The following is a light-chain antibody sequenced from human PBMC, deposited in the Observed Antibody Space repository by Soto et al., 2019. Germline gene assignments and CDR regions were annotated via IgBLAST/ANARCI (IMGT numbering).Light chain of an antibody. Sequence: DIQMTQSPSTLSASVGDRVTITCRASQSIDSWLAWYQQKPGKAPKLLIYKASILESGVPSRFSGSGSGTEFTLTIGGLQPDDFATYYCQQYDSYRTFGQGTKLEIK. CDR3: QQYDSYRT. CDR1: QSIDSW. V-gene: IGKV1-5*03. J-gene: IGKJ2*02. CDR2: KAS.